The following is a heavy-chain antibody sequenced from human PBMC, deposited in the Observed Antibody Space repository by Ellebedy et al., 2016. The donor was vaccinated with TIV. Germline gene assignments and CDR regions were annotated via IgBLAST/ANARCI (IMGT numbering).Heavy chain of an antibody. J-gene: IGHJ4*02. D-gene: IGHD3-22*01. CDR2: FHHSGSS. Sequence: SETLSLTXGVYEVAFSSYYWSWIRQPPRKGLEWIGAFHHSGSSSYNPSLSSRVTIPVDTSKNQFSLKLNSVTAADTGIYHCVRRLIDPPAFDYWGQGALVTFSS. V-gene: IGHV4-34*01. CDR3: VRRLIDPPAFDY. CDR1: EVAFSSYY.